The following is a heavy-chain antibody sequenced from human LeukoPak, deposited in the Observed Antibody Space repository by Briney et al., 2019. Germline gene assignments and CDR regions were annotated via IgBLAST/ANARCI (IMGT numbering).Heavy chain of an antibody. Sequence: PGGSLRLSCAASGFTFSSYWMSWVRQAPGKGLEWVANIKQDGSEKYYVDSVKGRFTISRDNAKNSLYLQMNSLRAEDTAVYYCARVGIYYDFWSNYYYYYMDVWGKGTTVTVSS. CDR1: GFTFSSYW. CDR2: IKQDGSEK. V-gene: IGHV3-7*01. D-gene: IGHD3-3*01. CDR3: ARVGIYYDFWSNYYYYYMDV. J-gene: IGHJ6*03.